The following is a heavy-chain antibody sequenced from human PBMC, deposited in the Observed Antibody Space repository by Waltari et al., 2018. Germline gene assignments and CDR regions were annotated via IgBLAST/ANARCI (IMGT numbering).Heavy chain of an antibody. D-gene: IGHD3-22*01. CDR3: ARHRDPDYYESIYFDI. CDR1: GDAITSDHYY. J-gene: IGHJ4*02. CDR2: VYYNGRT. V-gene: IGHV4-39*01. Sequence: QLQLQESGPGLVKRSETLSVNCIVSGDAITSDHYYWGWVRQAPGKGLEWIASVYYNGRTYDNPSLRNRVSISVDTSKNQLSLKMKSATAADTAVYYCARHRDPDYYESIYFDIWGQGALVTVSP.